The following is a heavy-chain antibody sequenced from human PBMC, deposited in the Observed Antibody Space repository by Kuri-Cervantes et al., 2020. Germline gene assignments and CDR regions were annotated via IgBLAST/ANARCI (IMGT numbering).Heavy chain of an antibody. CDR2: ISWDGSNK. Sequence: GGSLRLSCAASGFTFSSYAMHWVRQAPGKGLEWVAVISWDGSNKYYADSVKGRFTISRDNSKNTLYLQMNSLRAEDTALYYCAKDIVQCGYTGAVFDIWGQGTMVTVSS. J-gene: IGHJ3*02. D-gene: IGHD5-12*01. CDR3: AKDIVQCGYTGAVFDI. CDR1: GFTFSSYA. V-gene: IGHV3-30*04.